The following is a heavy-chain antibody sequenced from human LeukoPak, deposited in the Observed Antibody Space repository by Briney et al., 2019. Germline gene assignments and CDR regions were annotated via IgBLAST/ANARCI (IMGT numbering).Heavy chain of an antibody. J-gene: IGHJ4*02. CDR3: ARRQLELLDY. D-gene: IGHD1-1*01. CDR1: GFTVSSNY. V-gene: IGHV3-53*04. CDR2: IYSGGST. Sequence: GGSLRLSCAASGFTVSSNYMSWVRQAPGKGLEWVSVIYSGGSTYYADSVKGRFTISRHNSKNTLYLQMNSLRAEDTAVYYCARRQLELLDYWGQGTLVTFYS.